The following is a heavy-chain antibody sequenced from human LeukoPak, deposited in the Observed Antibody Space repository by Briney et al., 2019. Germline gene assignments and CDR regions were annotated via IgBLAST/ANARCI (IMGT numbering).Heavy chain of an antibody. V-gene: IGHV3-21*01. CDR2: ISSSSSYI. D-gene: IGHD6-19*01. CDR1: GFTFSSYS. Sequence: GGSLRLSCAASGFTFSSYSMNWVRQAPGKGLEWVSSISSSSSYIYYADSVKGRLTISRDNAKNSLYLQMNSLRAEDTAVYYCASDYYSSGWRDAFDIWGQGTMVTVSS. CDR3: ASDYYSSGWRDAFDI. J-gene: IGHJ3*02.